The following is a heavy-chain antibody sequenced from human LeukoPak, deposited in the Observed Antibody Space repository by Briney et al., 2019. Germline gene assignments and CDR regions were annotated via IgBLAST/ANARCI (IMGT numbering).Heavy chain of an antibody. CDR1: GFTLSTYS. CDR2: ISSSSLYI. J-gene: IGHJ4*02. D-gene: IGHD3-10*01. CDR3: AKDVYYYGSGSFVDY. Sequence: PGGSLRLSCAASGFTLSTYSLNWVRQAPGKGLEWVSSISSSSLYIYYADSVKGRFTISRDNSKNTLYLQMNSLRAEDTAVYYCAKDVYYYGSGSFVDYWGQGTLVTVSS. V-gene: IGHV3-21*01.